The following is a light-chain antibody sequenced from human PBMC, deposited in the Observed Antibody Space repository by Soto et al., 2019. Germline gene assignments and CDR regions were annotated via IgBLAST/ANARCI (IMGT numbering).Light chain of an antibody. V-gene: IGKV3-11*01. CDR1: QSVSSH. Sequence: EIVLTQSPATLSLSPGERATLSCRASQSVSSHLAWYQQKPGQSPMLLIYDASNRATGIPARFSGSGSGTDFTLTISSLEPEDFAFYFCQQRSHWPTFGQGTKVEIK. J-gene: IGKJ1*01. CDR3: QQRSHWPT. CDR2: DAS.